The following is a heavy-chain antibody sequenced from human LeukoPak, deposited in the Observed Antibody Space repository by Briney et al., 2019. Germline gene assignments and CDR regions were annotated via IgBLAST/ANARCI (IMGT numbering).Heavy chain of an antibody. CDR3: AKDPGYSDEVSFDY. J-gene: IGHJ4*02. Sequence: GGSLRLSCAASGFTFSNAWMSWVRQAPGKGLEWVSVLYSGGNTYYADSVKGRFTISRDNSKNTLYLQMNSLRAEDTALYYCAKDPGYSDEVSFDYWGQGTLVTVSS. D-gene: IGHD5-12*01. CDR1: GFTFSNAW. V-gene: IGHV3-53*05. CDR2: LYSGGNT.